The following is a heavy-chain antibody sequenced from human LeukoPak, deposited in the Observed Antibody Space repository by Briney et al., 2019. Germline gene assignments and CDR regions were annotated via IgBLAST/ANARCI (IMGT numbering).Heavy chain of an antibody. CDR1: GGTFSSYA. J-gene: IGHJ4*02. Sequence: ASVKVSCKASGGTFSSYAISWVRQAPGQGLEWMGGIIPIFGTANYAQKFQGRVTITADESTSTAYMELSSLRSDDTAVYYCAIFRRGWCHYYFDYWGQGTLVTVSS. V-gene: IGHV1-69*13. CDR2: IIPIFGTA. D-gene: IGHD6-19*01. CDR3: AIFRRGWCHYYFDY.